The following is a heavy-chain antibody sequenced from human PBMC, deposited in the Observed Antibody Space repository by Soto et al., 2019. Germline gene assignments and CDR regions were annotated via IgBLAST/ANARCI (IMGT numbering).Heavy chain of an antibody. CDR1: GFTFSGSA. Sequence: EVQLVESGGGLVQPGGSLKLSCAASGFTFSGSAMHWVRQASGKGLEWVGRIRSKANSYATAYAASVKGRFTISRDDSKNTAYLQMNSLKTEDTAVYYCTSATLSGYSSSLRDYWGPGTLVTVSS. J-gene: IGHJ4*02. CDR3: TSATLSGYSSSLRDY. V-gene: IGHV3-73*02. CDR2: IRSKANSYAT. D-gene: IGHD6-13*01.